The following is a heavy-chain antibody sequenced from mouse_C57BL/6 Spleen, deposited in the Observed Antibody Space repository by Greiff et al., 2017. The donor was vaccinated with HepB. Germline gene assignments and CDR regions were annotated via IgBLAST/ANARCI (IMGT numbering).Heavy chain of an antibody. D-gene: IGHD1-1*01. CDR1: GFSLSTSGMG. CDR3: ARSRDYYGSRNWYFDV. Sequence: QVTLKESGPGILQSSQTLSLTCSFSGFSLSTSGMGVSWIRQPSGKGLEWLAHIYWDDDKRYNPSLKSRLTISKDTSRNQVFLKITSVDTADTATYYCARSRDYYGSRNWYFDVWGTGTTVTVSS. CDR2: IYWDDDK. J-gene: IGHJ1*03. V-gene: IGHV8-12*01.